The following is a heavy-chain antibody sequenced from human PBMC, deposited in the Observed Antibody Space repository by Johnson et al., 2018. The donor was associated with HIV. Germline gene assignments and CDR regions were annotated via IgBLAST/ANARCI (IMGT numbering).Heavy chain of an antibody. V-gene: IGHV3-7*05. J-gene: IGHJ3*02. CDR3: AIGGLGYQNIHEPVDN. Sequence: VQLVESGGGVVQPGGSLRLSCSASGFSFDSFWMTWVRQAPGKVLAWVANINQDGSETYYVDSVKGRFTISRDNAKNSLYLQMNSLRAEDKAVYYWAIGGLGYQNIHEPVDNGGQGTMVTVSS. D-gene: IGHD2-2*01. CDR2: INQDGSET. CDR1: GFSFDSFW.